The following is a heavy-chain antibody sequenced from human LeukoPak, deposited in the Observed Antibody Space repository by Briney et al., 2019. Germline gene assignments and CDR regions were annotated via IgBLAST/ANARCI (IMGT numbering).Heavy chain of an antibody. CDR2: INPNSGGT. V-gene: IGHV1-2*02. J-gene: IGHJ5*02. CDR3: ARAGAESRIRKYGGNSLSWFDP. D-gene: IGHD4-23*01. CDR1: GYTFTGYY. Sequence: ASVKVSCKASGYTFTGYYMHWLRQAPGQGLEWMGWINPNSGGTNYAQKFQGRVTMTRDTSISTAYMELSRLRSDDTAVYYCARAGAESRIRKYGGNSLSWFDPWGQGTLVTVSS.